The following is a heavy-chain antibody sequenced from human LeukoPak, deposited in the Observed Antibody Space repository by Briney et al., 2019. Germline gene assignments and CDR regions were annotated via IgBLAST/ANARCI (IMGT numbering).Heavy chain of an antibody. CDR2: INSDGSST. CDR1: GFTFSSFW. D-gene: IGHD3-22*01. J-gene: IGHJ4*02. Sequence: GGSLRLSCAASGFTFSSFWMHWVRQAPGKGLAWVSRINSDGSSTIHADSVRGRFTISRDNAKNTLYLQMNNVRAEDTAVYYCARGPSRRDYYDSSGYFGYFDYWGQGTLVTVSS. V-gene: IGHV3-74*01. CDR3: ARGPSRRDYYDSSGYFGYFDY.